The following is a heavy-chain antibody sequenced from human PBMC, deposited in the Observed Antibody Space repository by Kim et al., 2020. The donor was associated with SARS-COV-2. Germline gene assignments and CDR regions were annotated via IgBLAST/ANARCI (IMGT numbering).Heavy chain of an antibody. J-gene: IGHJ5*02. Sequence: SRVTISVDTSKNQFSLKLSSVTAADTAVYYCARGCYSRSTSCYNQTWFDPWGQGTLVTVSS. D-gene: IGHD2-2*02. CDR3: ARGCYSRSTSCYNQTWFDP. V-gene: IGHV4-34*01.